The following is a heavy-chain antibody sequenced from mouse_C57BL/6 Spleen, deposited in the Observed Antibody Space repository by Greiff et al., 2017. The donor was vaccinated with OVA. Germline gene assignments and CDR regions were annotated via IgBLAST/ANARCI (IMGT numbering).Heavy chain of an antibody. CDR1: GYTFTSYW. D-gene: IGHD1-1*01. Sequence: QVQLQQPGAELVKPGASVKMSCKASGYTFTSYWITWVKQRPGQGLEWIGDIYPGSGSTNYNEKFKSKATLTVDTSSSTAYMQLSSLTSEDSAVYYCARHGSTLYYFDYWGQGTTLTVSS. V-gene: IGHV1-55*01. CDR2: IYPGSGST. J-gene: IGHJ2*01. CDR3: ARHGSTLYYFDY.